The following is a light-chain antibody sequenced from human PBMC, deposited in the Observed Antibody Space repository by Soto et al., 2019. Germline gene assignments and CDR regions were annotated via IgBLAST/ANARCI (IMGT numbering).Light chain of an antibody. CDR2: AAS. CDR1: QTIIGY. Sequence: DIQMTQSPSSLSASIGDSVTSSCRASQTIIGYLNWYQQKPGKAPRLLINAASNLQSGVPSRFRGSGSETDFTLTITSLQPEDFATYYCQQSYTTPITFGQGTRLEIK. V-gene: IGKV1-39*01. CDR3: QQSYTTPIT. J-gene: IGKJ5*01.